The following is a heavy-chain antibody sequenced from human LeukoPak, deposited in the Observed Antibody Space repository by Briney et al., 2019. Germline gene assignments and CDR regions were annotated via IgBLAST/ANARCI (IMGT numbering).Heavy chain of an antibody. D-gene: IGHD6-6*01. CDR1: GGSFSGYY. J-gene: IGHJ4*02. V-gene: IGHV4-34*01. CDR2: INHSGST. CDR3: ARVTQLVFNY. Sequence: PSETLSLTCAVYGGSFSGYYWSWIRQPPGKGLEWIGEINHSGSTNYNPSLKSRVTISVDTSKNQFSLKLSSVTAADTAVYHCARVTQLVFNYWGQGTLVTVSS.